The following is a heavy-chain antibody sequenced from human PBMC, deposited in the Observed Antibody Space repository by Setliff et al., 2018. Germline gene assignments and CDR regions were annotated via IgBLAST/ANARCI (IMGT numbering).Heavy chain of an antibody. D-gene: IGHD5-12*01. J-gene: IGHJ4*02. CDR1: GYSISSGHY. CDR3: ARGKRLPPPRTARGYSGYDY. V-gene: IGHV4-61*02. CDR2: IYTSGST. Sequence: PSETLSLTCTVSGYSISSGHYWGWIRQPAGKGLEWIGRIYTSGSTNYNPSLKSRVTISVDTSKNQFSLKLSSVTAADTAVYYCARGKRLPPPRTARGYSGYDYWGQGTLVTVSS.